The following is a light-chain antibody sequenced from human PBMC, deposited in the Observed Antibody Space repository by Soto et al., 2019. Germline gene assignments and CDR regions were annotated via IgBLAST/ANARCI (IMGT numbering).Light chain of an antibody. Sequence: EVVITQSPLSLPVTLGQPASISCRSSQSLVSSDGNIYLNWFQQRPGQSPRRLIYKVSNRDSGVPDRFSGSGSGTDFTLRISRVEAEDVGVYYCMQGTHWPPITFGQGTRLEIK. CDR2: KVS. J-gene: IGKJ5*01. V-gene: IGKV2-30*01. CDR3: MQGTHWPPIT. CDR1: QSLVSSDGNIY.